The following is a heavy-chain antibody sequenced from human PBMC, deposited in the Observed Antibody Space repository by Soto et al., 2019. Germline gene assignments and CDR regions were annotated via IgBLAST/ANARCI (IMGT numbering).Heavy chain of an antibody. V-gene: IGHV4-34*01. J-gene: IGHJ4*02. D-gene: IGHD2-21*01. CDR2: INHSGST. CDR3: ARGISLIVEVQRDAPDKYYFDS. Sequence: QVQLQQWGAGLLKPSEPLSLTCAVYGGSFSGHFWSWIRQPPGKGLEWIGEINHSGSTNFNPSLKSRVTISVETSKNQFSLKVNSLTAADTAVYYCARGISLIVEVQRDAPDKYYFDSWGQGTVVTVSS. CDR1: GGSFSGHF.